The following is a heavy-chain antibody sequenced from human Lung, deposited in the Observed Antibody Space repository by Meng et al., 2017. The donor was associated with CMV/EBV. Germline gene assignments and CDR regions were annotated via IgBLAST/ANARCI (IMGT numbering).Heavy chain of an antibody. CDR3: ARVGAARPGGVYYYYGMYV. CDR2: INWNGGST. V-gene: IGHV3-20*04. CDR1: GFTFDDYG. D-gene: IGHD6-6*01. Sequence: ESLKISCAASGFTFDDYGMSWVRQAPGKGLEWVSGINWNGGSTGYADSVKGRFTISRDNAKNSLYLQMNSLRAEDTALYYCARVGAARPGGVYYYYGMYVWGQGXTVTVSS. J-gene: IGHJ6*02.